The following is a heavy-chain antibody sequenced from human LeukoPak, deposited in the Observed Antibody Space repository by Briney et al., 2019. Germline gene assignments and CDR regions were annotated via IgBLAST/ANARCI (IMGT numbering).Heavy chain of an antibody. D-gene: IGHD3-10*01. Sequence: SSVKVSCKASGYTFTGYFMNWVGQAPGQGLEWMGWINPNSGGTNYAQKLQGRVTMTADTSTRTAYMELSSLRSDDTAVYYCAIVLPCFGYWGQGTLLTVSS. J-gene: IGHJ4*02. V-gene: IGHV1-2*02. CDR3: AIVLPCFGY. CDR1: GYTFTGYF. CDR2: INPNSGGT.